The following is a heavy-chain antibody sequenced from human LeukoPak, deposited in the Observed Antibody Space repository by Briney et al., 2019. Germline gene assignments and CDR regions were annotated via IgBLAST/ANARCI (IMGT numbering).Heavy chain of an antibody. D-gene: IGHD3-9*01. CDR2: IYHSGST. CDR3: AEDGIRYFDWLSPYYFDY. Sequence: SETLSLTCAASGGSISSSNWWSWVRQPPGKGLEWIGEIYHSGSTNYNPSLKSRVTISVDKSKNQFSLKLSSVTAADTALYFQAEDGIRYFDWLSPYYFDYWGQGTLVTVSS. V-gene: IGHV4-4*02. CDR1: GGSISSSNW. J-gene: IGHJ4*02.